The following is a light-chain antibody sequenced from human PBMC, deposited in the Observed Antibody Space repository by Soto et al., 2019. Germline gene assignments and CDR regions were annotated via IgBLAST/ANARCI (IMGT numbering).Light chain of an antibody. CDR1: SSNIGSHT. CDR3: AAWDDSLNGVI. CDR2: SNN. Sequence: QSVLTQPPSASGTPGQRITISCSGSSSNIGSHTVNWHQQVPGTAPKLLIYSNNERPSGVPDRFSGSKSGTSASLAISGLKLEEGAVYSCAAWDDSLNGVIFGGGPQLTPL. J-gene: IGLJ7*02. V-gene: IGLV1-44*01.